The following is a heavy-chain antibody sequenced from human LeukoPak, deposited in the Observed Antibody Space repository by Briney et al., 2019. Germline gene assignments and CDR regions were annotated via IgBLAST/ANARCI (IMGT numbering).Heavy chain of an antibody. CDR3: ARDDRQKPEIATRDYMTPVTTSHY. V-gene: IGHV1-46*01. CDR2: INPSGGST. J-gene: IGHJ4*02. CDR1: GYTFTTYY. D-gene: IGHD4-17*01. Sequence: GASVKVSCKASGYTFTTYYMHWVRQAPGQGLEWMGIINPSGGSTSYAQKFQGRVTMTRDMSTSTVYMELSSLRSEDTAMYYCARDDRQKPEIATRDYMTPVTTSHYWGQGTLVTVSS.